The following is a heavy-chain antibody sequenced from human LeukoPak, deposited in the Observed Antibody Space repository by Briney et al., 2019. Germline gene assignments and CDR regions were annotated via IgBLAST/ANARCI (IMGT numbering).Heavy chain of an antibody. Sequence: GGSLRLSSAASEFAFSVYEMYWVRQAPGKGLEWVSYISSSGGTRYYADSVKGRFTISRDNTKNSLYLQMNSLRAEDTAVYYCTTLTVASSFDYWGQGALVTVSS. CDR3: TTLTVASSFDY. CDR1: EFAFSVYE. V-gene: IGHV3-48*03. D-gene: IGHD6-19*01. CDR2: ISSSGGTR. J-gene: IGHJ4*02.